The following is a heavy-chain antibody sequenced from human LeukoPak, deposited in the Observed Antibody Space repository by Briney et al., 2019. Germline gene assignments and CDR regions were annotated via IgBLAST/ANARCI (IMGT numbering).Heavy chain of an antibody. CDR2: IYYSGST. Sequence: SETLSLTCTVSGASISRYYWSWIRQPPGKGLEWIRYIYYSGSTNYSPSLKSRVTISVDTSKNQFSLKLSSVTAADTAVYYCARLGYDFWSGFEGSVNWFDPWGQGTLVTVSS. J-gene: IGHJ5*02. CDR3: ARLGYDFWSGFEGSVNWFDP. CDR1: GASISRYY. V-gene: IGHV4-59*08. D-gene: IGHD3-3*01.